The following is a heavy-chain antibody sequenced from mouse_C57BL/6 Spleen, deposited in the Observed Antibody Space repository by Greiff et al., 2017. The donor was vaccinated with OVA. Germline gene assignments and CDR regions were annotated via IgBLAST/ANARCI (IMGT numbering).Heavy chain of an antibody. V-gene: IGHV1-64*01. D-gene: IGHD1-1*01. Sequence: VQLQQSGAELVKPGASVKLSCKASGYTFTSYWMHWVKQRPGQGLEWIGMIHPNSGSTNYNEKFKSKATLTVDKSSSTAYMQLSSLTSEDSAVYYCARYGSSYEFAYWGQGTLVTVSA. CDR1: GYTFTSYW. J-gene: IGHJ3*01. CDR2: IHPNSGST. CDR3: ARYGSSYEFAY.